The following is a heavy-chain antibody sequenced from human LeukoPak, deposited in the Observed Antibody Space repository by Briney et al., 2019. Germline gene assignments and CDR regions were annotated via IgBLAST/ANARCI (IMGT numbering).Heavy chain of an antibody. CDR2: IIPILDTA. Sequence: SVKVSCKASGGAFSSYGLSWVRQAPGQGLEWMGAIIPILDTAHYAQKFQGRVTITADESTSTADMELSSLRSEDTAVYYCARRSVAAAGPLYYYYGMDVWGQGTTVTVSS. J-gene: IGHJ6*02. D-gene: IGHD6-13*01. CDR3: ARRSVAAAGPLYYYYGMDV. V-gene: IGHV1-69*13. CDR1: GGAFSSYG.